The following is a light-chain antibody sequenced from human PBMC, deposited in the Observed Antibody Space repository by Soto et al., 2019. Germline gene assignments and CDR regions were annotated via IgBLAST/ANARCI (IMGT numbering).Light chain of an antibody. CDR3: QQYETFSGT. J-gene: IGKJ1*01. Sequence: DTVMTQSPDSLAVSLGERATINCKSSQSILYSSKNKNYLAWYQQKPGQPPKLLIYWASTRESGVPDRFTGSGSVTDFTLTITNLQAEDAAVYYCQQYETFSGTFGPGTKVEI. V-gene: IGKV4-1*01. CDR1: QSILYSSKNKNY. CDR2: WAS.